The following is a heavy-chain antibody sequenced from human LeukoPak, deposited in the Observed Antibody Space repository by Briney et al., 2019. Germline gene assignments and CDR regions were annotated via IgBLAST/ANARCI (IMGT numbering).Heavy chain of an antibody. D-gene: IGHD6-19*01. Sequence: PGGSLRLSCAASGFTFSYYGFHWVRQAPGKGLEWVAVISYDGSNKYYADSVKGRFTISRDNSKNTLYLQMNSLRAEDTAVYYCAKLQGIAVTQMDVWGKGTTVTVSS. CDR2: ISYDGSNK. CDR1: GFTFSYYG. J-gene: IGHJ6*04. CDR3: AKLQGIAVTQMDV. V-gene: IGHV3-30*18.